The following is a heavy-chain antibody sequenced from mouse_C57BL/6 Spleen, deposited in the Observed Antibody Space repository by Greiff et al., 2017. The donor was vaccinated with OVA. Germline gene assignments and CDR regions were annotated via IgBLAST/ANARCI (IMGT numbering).Heavy chain of an antibody. J-gene: IGHJ4*01. CDR1: GFSLTSYA. V-gene: IGHV2-9-1*01. CDR3: ARNWANAMDY. Sequence: QVQLKESGPGLVAPSQSLSITCTVSGFSLTSYAISWVRQPPGKGLEWLGVIWTGGGTNYYSALKSRLSTSKDNYKSQVFSKRNSLQTDDSARYYCARNWANAMDYWGQGTSVPVSS. D-gene: IGHD3-1*01. CDR2: IWTGGGT.